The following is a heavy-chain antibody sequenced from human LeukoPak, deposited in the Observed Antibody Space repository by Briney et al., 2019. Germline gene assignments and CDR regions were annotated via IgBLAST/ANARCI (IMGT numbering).Heavy chain of an antibody. CDR3: AKDLYYYGSSGYCYVDY. J-gene: IGHJ4*02. V-gene: IGHV3-23*01. D-gene: IGHD3-22*01. CDR1: GFTFSRYA. CDR2: ISGSGGST. Sequence: GGSLRLSCAASGFTFSRYAMSWVRQAPGKGLEWVSVISGSGGSTYYADSVKGRFTISRDNTKNTLDLQMNSLRAEDTAVYYCAKDLYYYGSSGYCYVDYWGQGTLVTVSS.